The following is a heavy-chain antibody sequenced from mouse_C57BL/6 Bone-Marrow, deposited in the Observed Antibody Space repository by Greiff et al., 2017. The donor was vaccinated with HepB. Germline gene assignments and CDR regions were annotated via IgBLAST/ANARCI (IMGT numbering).Heavy chain of an antibody. D-gene: IGHD2-3*01. Sequence: EVMLVESGEGLVKPGGSLKLSCAASGFTFSSYAMSWVRQTPEKRLEWVAYISSGGDYIYYADTVKGRFTISRDNAMNTLYLQMSSLKSEVTAMYYCTRDGYYFDYWGQGTTLTVSS. CDR3: TRDGYYFDY. CDR2: ISSGGDYI. V-gene: IGHV5-9-1*02. J-gene: IGHJ2*01. CDR1: GFTFSSYA.